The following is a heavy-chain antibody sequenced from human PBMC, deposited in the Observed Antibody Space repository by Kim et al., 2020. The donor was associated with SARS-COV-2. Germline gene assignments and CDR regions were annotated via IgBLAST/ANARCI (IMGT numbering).Heavy chain of an antibody. Sequence: SRVTISVDTSKNQFSLKLSSVTAADTAVYYCASSGVLHYYDSSGYYYFDYWGQGTLVTVSS. CDR3: ASSGVLHYYDSSGYYYFDY. D-gene: IGHD3-22*01. J-gene: IGHJ4*02. V-gene: IGHV4-31*02.